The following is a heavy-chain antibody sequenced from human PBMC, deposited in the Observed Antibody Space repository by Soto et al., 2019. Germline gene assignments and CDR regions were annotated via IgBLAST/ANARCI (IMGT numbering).Heavy chain of an antibody. V-gene: IGHV3-30*18. J-gene: IGHJ5*02. CDR3: AKDRVYYGSGSYYNVINWFDP. CDR1: GFTFSSYG. CDR2: ISYDGSNK. D-gene: IGHD3-10*01. Sequence: PGGSLRLSCAASGFTFSSYGMHWVRQAPGKGLEWVAVISYDGSNKYYADSVKGRFTISRDNSKNTLYLQMNSLRAEDTAVYYCAKDRVYYGSGSYYNVINWFDPWGQGTLVTVSS.